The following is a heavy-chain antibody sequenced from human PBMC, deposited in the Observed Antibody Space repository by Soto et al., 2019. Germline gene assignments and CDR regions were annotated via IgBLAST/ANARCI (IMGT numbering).Heavy chain of an antibody. CDR3: ARGSYYSGWA. J-gene: IGHJ4*02. D-gene: IGHD6-19*01. V-gene: IGHV6-1*01. CDR1: GDSVSSTGAA. CDR2: TYYRSKWYS. Sequence: SQTLSLTCAISGDSVSSTGAAWSWIRQSPSRGLEWLGRTYYRSKWYSDYAVSVKSRITINPDTSKNQFSLQLNSVTPEDTAVYYCARGSYYSGWAWGRGTRVTVSS.